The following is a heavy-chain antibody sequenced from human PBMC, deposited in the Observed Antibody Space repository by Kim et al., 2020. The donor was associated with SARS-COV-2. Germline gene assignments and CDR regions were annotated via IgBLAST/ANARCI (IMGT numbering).Heavy chain of an antibody. J-gene: IGHJ5*02. CDR1: GFTFSSYN. CDR3: AKGGRGVSTPFDP. Sequence: GGSLRLSCATSGFTFSSYNMHWVRQAPGKGLEWVAVVSSDGSNKFYADSVKGRFTISRDNSKNTLYLEMNSLRPEDTAVYYCAKGGRGVSTPFDPWGHGTLVTSPQ. V-gene: IGHV3-30*18. CDR2: VSSDGSNK. D-gene: IGHD3-10*01.